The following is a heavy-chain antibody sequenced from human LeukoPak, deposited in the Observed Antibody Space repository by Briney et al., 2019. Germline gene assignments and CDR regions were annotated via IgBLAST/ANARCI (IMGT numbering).Heavy chain of an antibody. J-gene: IGHJ6*02. CDR3: ARRSMVRTVGYYYGMDV. CDR1: GGSISSYY. Sequence: SETLSLTCTVSGGSISSYYWSWIRQPAGKGLEWIGYIYYSGSTNYNPSLKSRVTISVDTSKNQFSLKLSSVTAADTAIYYCARRSMVRTVGYYYGMDVWGQGTTVTVSS. D-gene: IGHD4/OR15-4a*01. CDR2: IYYSGST. V-gene: IGHV4-59*01.